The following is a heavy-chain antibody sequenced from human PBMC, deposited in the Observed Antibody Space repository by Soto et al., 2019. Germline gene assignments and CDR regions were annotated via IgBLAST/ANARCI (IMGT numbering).Heavy chain of an antibody. V-gene: IGHV3-15*07. Sequence: EVQLVESGGGFVESGGSLRLSCAASGFSFKDAWMTWVRQAPGKGLEWVGRIKSSTDGGTADYGAAVKGRFTMSRDDSKETLYLHMDGRKREDAGVYYCTSVFHIRGRLLDYWGQGTQVNVSS. CDR3: TSVFHIRGRLLDY. D-gene: IGHD3-16*01. J-gene: IGHJ4*02. CDR2: IKSSTDGGTA. CDR1: GFSFKDAW.